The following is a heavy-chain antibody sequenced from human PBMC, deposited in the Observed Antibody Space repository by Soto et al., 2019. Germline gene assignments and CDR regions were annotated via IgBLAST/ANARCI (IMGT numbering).Heavy chain of an antibody. CDR2: INHSGST. CDR3: ARCDGSGRAYYGMDV. V-gene: IGHV4-34*01. J-gene: IGHJ6*02. Sequence: SETLSLTCTVSGGSLSSGDYYWSWIRQPPGKGLGWIGEINHSGSTNYNPSLKSRVTISVDTSKNQFSLKLSSVTAADTAVYYCARCDGSGRAYYGMDVWGQGTTVTVSS. D-gene: IGHD3-10*01. CDR1: GGSLSSGDYY.